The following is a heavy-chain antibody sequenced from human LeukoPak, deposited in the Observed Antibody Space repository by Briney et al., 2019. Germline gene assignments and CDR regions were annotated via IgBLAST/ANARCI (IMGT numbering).Heavy chain of an antibody. D-gene: IGHD3-10*01. V-gene: IGHV4-59*01. J-gene: IGHJ3*02. CDR1: GGSISSYY. CDR3: ASSGIMFGAFDI. CDR2: IYYSGST. Sequence: PSETLSLTCTVSGGSISSYYWSWIRQPPGKGLEWIGYIYYSGSTNYNPSLKSRVTISVDTSKNQFSLKLSSVTAADTAVYYCASSGIMFGAFDIWGQGTMVTVSS.